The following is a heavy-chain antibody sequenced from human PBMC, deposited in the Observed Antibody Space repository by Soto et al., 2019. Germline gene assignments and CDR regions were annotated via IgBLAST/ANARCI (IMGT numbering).Heavy chain of an antibody. D-gene: IGHD6-6*01. J-gene: IGHJ6*02. CDR3: TVSRWAARAYYDYYGMAA. CDR2: LKSTVDGGTT. CDR1: GFTFNNAW. Sequence: EVQLVESGGGLVKSGGSLRLSCAASGFTFNNAWMSWVRQAPGKGLEWVGRLKSTVDGGTTDYAAPVKGRFTISRDDSRNTLNLQMNSLKTEDTGVYYCTVSRWAARAYYDYYGMAAWGQGATVTVSS. V-gene: IGHV3-15*01.